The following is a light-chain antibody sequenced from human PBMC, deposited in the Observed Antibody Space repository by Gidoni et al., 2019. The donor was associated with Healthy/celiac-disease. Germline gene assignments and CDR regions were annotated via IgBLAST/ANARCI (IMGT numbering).Light chain of an antibody. J-gene: IGKJ3*01. V-gene: IGKV3-11*01. CDR1: QSVSSY. CDR2: DAS. Sequence: VLPQSPATLTLSPGERATLSCRASQSVSSYLSWYQQKPGPAPRLLIYDASNRATGIPARFSGSGSGTDFTLTISSLEPEDFAVYYCQQRSNWPPFTFGPGTKVDIK. CDR3: QQRSNWPPFT.